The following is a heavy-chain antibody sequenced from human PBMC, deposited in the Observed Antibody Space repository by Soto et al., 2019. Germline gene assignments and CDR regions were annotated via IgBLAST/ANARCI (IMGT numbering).Heavy chain of an antibody. CDR2: ILPSDSDT. D-gene: IGHD2-8*01. J-gene: IGHJ4*02. Sequence: RGESLKISCKGSGYIFTNSWIGWVRQMPGKGLELMGVILPSDSDTRYSPSFQGQVTISADKSISTAYLQWGSLKASDTAMYYCARQGLSLNAVYYIYXWGLGTLVTVSX. CDR1: GYIFTNSW. CDR3: ARQGLSLNAVYYIYX. V-gene: IGHV5-51*01.